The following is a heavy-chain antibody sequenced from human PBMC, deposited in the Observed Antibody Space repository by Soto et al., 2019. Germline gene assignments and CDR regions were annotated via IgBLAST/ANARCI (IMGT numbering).Heavy chain of an antibody. V-gene: IGHV1-69*13. D-gene: IGHD3-22*01. Sequence: SVKVSCKASGGTFRSYAISWVLQAPGQGLEWMGGIIPILGTANYAQKFQGRVTITADESTSTAYMELSSLRSEDTAVYYCARGPYYYDSSGYYFLDYYFDYWGQGTLVTVSS. CDR2: IIPILGTA. CDR3: ARGPYYYDSSGYYFLDYYFDY. J-gene: IGHJ4*02. CDR1: GGTFRSYA.